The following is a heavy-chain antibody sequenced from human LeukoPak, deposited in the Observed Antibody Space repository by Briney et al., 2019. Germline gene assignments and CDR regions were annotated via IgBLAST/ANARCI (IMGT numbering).Heavy chain of an antibody. Sequence: GGSLRLSCAASGFTFDDYAMDWVRQAPGKGLEWVSGISWNSGSIGYADSVKGRFTISRDNAKNSLYLQMNSLRAEDTALYYCAKGGYYDILTGYYQFDYWGQGTLVTVSS. CDR3: AKGGYYDILTGYYQFDY. J-gene: IGHJ4*02. V-gene: IGHV3-9*01. CDR2: ISWNSGSI. D-gene: IGHD3-9*01. CDR1: GFTFDDYA.